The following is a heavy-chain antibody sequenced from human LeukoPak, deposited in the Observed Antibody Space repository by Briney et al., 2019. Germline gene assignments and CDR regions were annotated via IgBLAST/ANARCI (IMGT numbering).Heavy chain of an antibody. CDR3: AKAVGINYYFDY. D-gene: IGHD1-1*01. J-gene: IGHJ4*02. Sequence: PSETLSLTCAVYGGSFSGYYWSWIRQPPGKGLEWIGEINHSGSTNYNPSLKSRVTISVDTSKNQFSLKLSSVTAEDTAVYYCAKAVGINYYFDYWGQGTLVTVSS. CDR2: INHSGST. V-gene: IGHV4-34*01. CDR1: GGSFSGYY.